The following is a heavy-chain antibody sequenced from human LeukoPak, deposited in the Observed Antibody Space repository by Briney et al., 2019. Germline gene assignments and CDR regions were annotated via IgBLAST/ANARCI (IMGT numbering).Heavy chain of an antibody. CDR1: GYTYIRYG. CDR2: ISGYSGNT. CDR3: ANLGYCSSTSCRNDAFDI. D-gene: IGHD2-2*01. J-gene: IGHJ3*02. V-gene: IGHV1-18*01. Sequence: ASVKVSCKASGYTYIRYGITWVRQAPGQGLEWMGWISGYSGNTNYAQRVQGRVTMTTDTPTSTAYMELSSLRSEDTAVYYCANLGYCSSTSCRNDAFDIWGQGTMVTVSS.